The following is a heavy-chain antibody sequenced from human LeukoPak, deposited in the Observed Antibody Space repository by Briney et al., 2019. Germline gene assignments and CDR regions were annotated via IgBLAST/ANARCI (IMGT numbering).Heavy chain of an antibody. CDR2: IYYSGST. CDR3: ARDLGSYDSSGYLWAYAFDI. Sequence: SETLSLTCTVSGGSISSYYWSWIRQPAGKGLEWIGYIYYSGSTNYNPSLKSRVTISVDTSKNQFSLKLSSVTAADTAVYYCARDLGSYDSSGYLWAYAFDIWGQGTMVTVSS. CDR1: GGSISSYY. J-gene: IGHJ3*02. D-gene: IGHD3-22*01. V-gene: IGHV4-59*12.